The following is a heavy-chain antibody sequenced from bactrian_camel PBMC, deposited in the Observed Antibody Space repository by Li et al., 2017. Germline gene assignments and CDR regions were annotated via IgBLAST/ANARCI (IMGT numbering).Heavy chain of an antibody. CDR2: IYIGGGIT. J-gene: IGHJ6*01. Sequence: HVQLVESGGGLVQHGGSLTLSCAASGFSFTEYYMTWVRQAPGKGLEWVSTIYIGGGITYYADSVDGRFTISRDNAKSTVYLQMSSLNAEDTAAYCCVRDQGGSWSFGYWGQGTQVTVS. D-gene: IGHD3*01. V-gene: IGHV3S1*01. CDR3: VRDQGGSWSFGY. CDR1: GFSFTEYY.